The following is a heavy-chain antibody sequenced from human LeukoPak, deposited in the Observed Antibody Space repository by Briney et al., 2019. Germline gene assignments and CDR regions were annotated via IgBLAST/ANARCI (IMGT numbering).Heavy chain of an antibody. V-gene: IGHV1-8*01. J-gene: IGHJ4*02. CDR3: ARGLGSYDSSELTWPMISF. CDR2: MNPDSGDT. Sequence: GASVKVSCKASGYTFTSYEINWARQATGHGLEWMGWMNPDSGDTAYAQKFQGRITMTRSTSITTAYMELSSLRSEDTAVYYCARGLGSYDSSELTWPMISFWGQGTQVTVSS. CDR1: GYTFTSYE. D-gene: IGHD3-22*01.